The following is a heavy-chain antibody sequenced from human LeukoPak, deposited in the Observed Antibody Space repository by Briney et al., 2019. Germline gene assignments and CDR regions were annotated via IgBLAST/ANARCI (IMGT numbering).Heavy chain of an antibody. CDR2: IAYDGTNK. J-gene: IGHJ4*02. V-gene: IGHV3-30-3*01. D-gene: IGHD3-22*01. CDR3: ARAPQGSGSNYFDY. Sequence: GGSLRLSCAASGFTFSSYAMHWVRQAPGKGLEWVAVIAYDGTNKYYADSVKGRFTISRDNSKNTLYLQMNSLRAEDTAVYYCARAPQGSGSNYFDYWGQGALVTVSP. CDR1: GFTFSSYA.